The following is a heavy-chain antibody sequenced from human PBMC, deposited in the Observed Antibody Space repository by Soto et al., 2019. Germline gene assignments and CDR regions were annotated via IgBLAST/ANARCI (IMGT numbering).Heavy chain of an antibody. J-gene: IGHJ4*02. CDR3: SSDLVGSSSMGY. D-gene: IGHD1-26*01. CDR1: GGTFSSYA. CDR2: IIPIFGTA. V-gene: IGHV1-69*12. Sequence: QVQLVQSGAEVKKPGSSVKVSCKASGGTFSSYAISWVRQAPGQGLEWMGGIIPIFGTANYAQKFQGRVTITADEFSIAPYLELSSLRPDDTAVYYCSSDLVGSSSMGYWGQGTLVIVSS.